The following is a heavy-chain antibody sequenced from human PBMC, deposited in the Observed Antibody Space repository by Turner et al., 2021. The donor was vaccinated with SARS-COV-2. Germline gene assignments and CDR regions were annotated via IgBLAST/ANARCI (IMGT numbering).Heavy chain of an antibody. D-gene: IGHD6-6*01. Sequence: QVQLVQSGAEVKKPGASVKASCKASGYTFTGYYMHWVRQAPGQGLEWMGWINPNSGGTNYAQKFQGRVTMTRDTSISTAYMDLSRLRSDDTAVYYCAREGAPVSSSSRVWFDPWGQGTLVTVSS. CDR2: INPNSGGT. CDR1: GYTFTGYY. V-gene: IGHV1-2*02. CDR3: AREGAPVSSSSRVWFDP. J-gene: IGHJ5*02.